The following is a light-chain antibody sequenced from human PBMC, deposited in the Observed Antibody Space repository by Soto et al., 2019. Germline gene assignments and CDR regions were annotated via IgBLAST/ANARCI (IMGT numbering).Light chain of an antibody. Sequence: EIVMTQSPATLSVSLGDRATLSCGASQRIDFNLAWYQQKPGQPPRLLIYDASARATGVPARFSGSGSGTDFTLTISSLQSEDFAVYYCQQYHSWPPKTFGQGTKVDNK. CDR3: QQYHSWPPKT. J-gene: IGKJ1*01. V-gene: IGKV3-15*01. CDR2: DAS. CDR1: QRIDFN.